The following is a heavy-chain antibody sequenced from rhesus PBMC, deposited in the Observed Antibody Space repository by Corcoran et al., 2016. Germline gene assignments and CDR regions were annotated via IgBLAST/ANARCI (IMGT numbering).Heavy chain of an antibody. J-gene: IGHJ4*01. Sequence: QVQLQESGPGVVKPSETLSLPCAVSGGSISDRYRWSCIRPLPGKGMEWIGNIHGRSTSNNDSPPLKGRVTISKYTSKDQFSVKLSSVTAADTAVYYCARRSRGRSFEYWGQGVLVTVSS. V-gene: IGHV4S10*01. CDR3: ARRSRGRSFEY. CDR2: IHGRSTSN. D-gene: IGHD6-31*01. CDR1: GGSISDRYR.